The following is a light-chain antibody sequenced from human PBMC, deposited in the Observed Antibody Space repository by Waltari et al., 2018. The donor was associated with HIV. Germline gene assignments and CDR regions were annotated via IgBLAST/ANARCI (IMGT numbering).Light chain of an antibody. J-gene: IGLJ2*01. Sequence: QSALTQPASVSGSPGQSITISCTGTSSDVGSYYLVSWYQQHPGKAPKLMIYEVSKRPSGVSKRFSGSKSGNTASLTIAGLQAEDEADYYGCSYAGSSTFVVFGGGTKLTVL. V-gene: IGLV2-23*02. CDR1: SSDVGSYYL. CDR2: EVS. CDR3: CSYAGSSTFVV.